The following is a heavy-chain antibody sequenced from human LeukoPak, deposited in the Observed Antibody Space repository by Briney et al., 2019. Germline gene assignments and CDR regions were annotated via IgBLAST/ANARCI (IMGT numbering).Heavy chain of an antibody. CDR1: GFTFSSYG. D-gene: IGHD2-21*01. CDR3: VAEGYCGGARCQDAFDI. J-gene: IGHJ3*02. CDR2: IWYDGSNK. Sequence: GGSLRLSCAASGFTFSSYGMHWVRQAPGKGLEWVAVIWYDGSNKYYADSVKGRFTISRDNSKNTLYLQMNSLRAEDMAVYYCVAEGYCGGARCQDAFDIWGQGT. V-gene: IGHV3-33*01.